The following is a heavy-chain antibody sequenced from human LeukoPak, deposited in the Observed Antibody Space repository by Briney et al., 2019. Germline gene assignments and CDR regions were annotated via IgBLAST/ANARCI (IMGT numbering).Heavy chain of an antibody. Sequence: GGSLRLSCAASGFTFSSYAMSWARQAPGKGLDWVSAISGSCDSTYSTDSVKGRFTISRDNSKNTLYLQMNSLRAEDTAVYYCAKKVPANWGSYFDYWGQGTLVTVSS. D-gene: IGHD7-27*01. CDR3: AKKVPANWGSYFDY. J-gene: IGHJ4*02. V-gene: IGHV3-23*01. CDR1: GFTFSSYA. CDR2: ISGSCDST.